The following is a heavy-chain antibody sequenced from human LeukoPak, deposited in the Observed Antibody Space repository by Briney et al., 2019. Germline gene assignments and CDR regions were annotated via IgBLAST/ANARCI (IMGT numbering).Heavy chain of an antibody. D-gene: IGHD3-22*01. CDR1: GFTFSIYA. CDR3: TRDRPNYYGSDGHYYRRNGDY. CDR2: ISSKGELT. V-gene: IGHV3-23*01. J-gene: IGHJ4*02. Sequence: GGSLRLSCAASGFTFSIYAVSWVRQAPGKGLEWVSSISSKGELTFYADSVKGRFTISRDNSESTLYLQMNILRADDTAIYYCTRDRPNYYGSDGHYYRRNGDYWGQGTLVTVSS.